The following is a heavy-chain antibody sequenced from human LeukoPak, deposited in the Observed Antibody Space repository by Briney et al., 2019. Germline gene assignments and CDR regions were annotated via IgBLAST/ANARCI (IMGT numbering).Heavy chain of an antibody. CDR3: ARGGGVLRYFDWLPQRETIDY. CDR2: INHSGST. V-gene: IGHV4-34*01. Sequence: SETLSLTCAVYGGSFSGYYWSWIRQPPGKGLEWIGEINHSGSTNYNPSLKSRVTISVDTSKNQFSLKLSSVTAADTAVYYCARGGGVLRYFDWLPQRETIDYWGQGTLVTVSS. CDR1: GGSFSGYY. D-gene: IGHD3-9*01. J-gene: IGHJ4*02.